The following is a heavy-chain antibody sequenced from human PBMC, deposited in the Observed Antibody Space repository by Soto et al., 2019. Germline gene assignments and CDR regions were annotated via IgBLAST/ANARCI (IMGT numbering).Heavy chain of an antibody. CDR3: ARAPRITIFGVVINYGMDV. J-gene: IGHJ6*02. D-gene: IGHD3-3*01. V-gene: IGHV4-34*01. CDR2: INHSGST. CDR1: GGSFSGYY. Sequence: SETLSLTCAVYGGSFSGYYWSWIRQPPGKGLEWIGEINHSGSTNYNPSLKSRVTISVDTSENQFSLKLSSVTAADTAVYYCARAPRITIFGVVINYGMDVWGQGTTVTVSS.